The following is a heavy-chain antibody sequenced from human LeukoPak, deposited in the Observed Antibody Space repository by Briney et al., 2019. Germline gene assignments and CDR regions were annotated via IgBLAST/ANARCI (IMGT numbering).Heavy chain of an antibody. CDR2: ISGSGGST. Sequence: SCKASGGTFSSYAMSWVRQAPGKGLEWVSAISGSGGSTYYADSVKGRFTISRDNSKNTLYLQMNSLRAEDTAVYYCAKEQYYYDSSGYYVDYWGQGTLVTVSS. J-gene: IGHJ4*02. V-gene: IGHV3-23*01. D-gene: IGHD3-22*01. CDR3: AKEQYYYDSSGYYVDY. CDR1: GGTFSSYA.